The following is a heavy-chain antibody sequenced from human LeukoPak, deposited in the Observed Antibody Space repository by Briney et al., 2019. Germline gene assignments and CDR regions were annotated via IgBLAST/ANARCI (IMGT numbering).Heavy chain of an antibody. CDR2: IKAKPDGGTA. Sequence: GGSLRLSCAASGFTFNNAWLSWVRQAPGKGLEWVGRIKAKPDGGTADYAAPVKGRFTISRDDSKNTLYLQMNSLKTEDTAAYYCTASMVRGVSAPRYWGQGTLVTVSS. J-gene: IGHJ4*02. D-gene: IGHD3-10*01. CDR3: TASMVRGVSAPRY. V-gene: IGHV3-15*01. CDR1: GFTFNNAW.